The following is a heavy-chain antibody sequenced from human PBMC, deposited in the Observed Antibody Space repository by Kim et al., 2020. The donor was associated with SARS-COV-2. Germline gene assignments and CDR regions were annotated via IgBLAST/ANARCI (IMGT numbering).Heavy chain of an antibody. CDR1: GYSFTSYW. CDR2: IYPGDSDT. D-gene: IGHD3-10*01. J-gene: IGHJ6*02. V-gene: IGHV5-51*01. CDR3: ARHTYYYGSGSYYTGGMDV. Sequence: GESLKISCKGSGYSFTSYWIGWVRQMPGKGLERMGIIYPGDSDTRYSPSFQGQVTISADKSISTAYLQWSSLKASDTAMYYCARHTYYYGSGSYYTGGMDVWGQGTTVTVSS.